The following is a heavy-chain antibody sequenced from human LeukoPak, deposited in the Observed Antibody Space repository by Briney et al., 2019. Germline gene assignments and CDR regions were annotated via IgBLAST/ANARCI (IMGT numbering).Heavy chain of an antibody. V-gene: IGHV3-53*01. CDR1: EFSVGSNY. J-gene: IGHJ6*03. CDR3: AKDGGTYPYFLDV. CDR2: IYSGGST. D-gene: IGHD1-26*01. Sequence: GGSLRLSCAASEFSVGSNYMTWVRQAPGKGLEWVSLIYSGGSTYYADSVKGRFTISRDNSRDTLYLQMSSLRAEDTAIYICAKDGGTYPYFLDVWGKGTTVIVSS.